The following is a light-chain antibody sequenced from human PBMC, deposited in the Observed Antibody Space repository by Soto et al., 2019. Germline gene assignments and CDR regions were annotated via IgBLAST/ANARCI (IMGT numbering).Light chain of an antibody. V-gene: IGKV2-30*01. Sequence: DVVMTQSPLSLPVTLGQPASISCRSSQSLVYSDGNTYLNWFQQRPGQSPRRLIFQVSNRDSGVPDRFSGSGSGTDFTLKISRVEAEDVGVYYCIQPLQTPITIGPGTKVDIK. CDR2: QVS. CDR1: QSLVYSDGNTY. J-gene: IGKJ3*01. CDR3: IQPLQTPIT.